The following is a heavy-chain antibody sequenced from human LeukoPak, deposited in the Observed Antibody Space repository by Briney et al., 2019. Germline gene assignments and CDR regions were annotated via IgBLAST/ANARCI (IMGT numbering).Heavy chain of an antibody. CDR2: IIPIFGTA. V-gene: IGHV1-69*06. J-gene: IGHJ4*02. CDR1: GGTFSSYA. D-gene: IGHD6-19*01. Sequence: SVKVSCKASGGTFSSYAISWVRQAPGQGLEWMGGIIPIFGTANYAQKFQGRVTITADKSTNTAYMELSSLRSEDTAVYYCARDRGSGWPAFDYWGQGTLVTVSS. CDR3: ARDRGSGWPAFDY.